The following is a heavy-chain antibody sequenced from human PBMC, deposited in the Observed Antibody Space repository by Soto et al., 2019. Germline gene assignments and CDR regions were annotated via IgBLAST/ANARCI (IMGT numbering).Heavy chain of an antibody. CDR2: ISYDGNEK. J-gene: IGHJ3*01. D-gene: IGHD1-26*01. Sequence: QVQLVESGGGVVQPGRSLRLSCAASEFTFSIYAMHWVRQAPGKGLEWVAVISYDGNEKRYADSVKGRFTISRDNSKNTLFLHMNSLTAEDTGFYYCAKDQGGSYDRVDAFDFWGQGTMVTVSS. V-gene: IGHV3-30*18. CDR3: AKDQGGSYDRVDAFDF. CDR1: EFTFSIYA.